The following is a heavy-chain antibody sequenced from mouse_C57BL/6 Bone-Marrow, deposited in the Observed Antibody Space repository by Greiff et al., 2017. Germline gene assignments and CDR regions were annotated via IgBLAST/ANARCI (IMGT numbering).Heavy chain of an antibody. Sequence: QVQLQQPGAELVKPGASVKMSCKASGYTFTSYWITWVKQRPGQGLEWIGDIYPGSGSTNYTEKFKSKATLTVDKSYSTAYMQLSSPTSEGSTVYCCATYLGAYWGQGTLVTVSA. D-gene: IGHD3-1*01. CDR2: IYPGSGST. CDR3: ATYLGAY. CDR1: GYTFTSYW. V-gene: IGHV1-55*01. J-gene: IGHJ3*01.